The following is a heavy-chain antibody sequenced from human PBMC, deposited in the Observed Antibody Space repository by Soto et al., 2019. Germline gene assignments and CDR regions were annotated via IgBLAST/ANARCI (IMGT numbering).Heavy chain of an antibody. CDR3: ARGTVVVPAASTYYYYGMDV. J-gene: IGHJ6*02. D-gene: IGHD2-2*01. Sequence: GASVKVSCRASGYTFTSYGISWVRQAPGQGLEWMGWISAYNGNTNYAQKLQGRVTMTTDTSTSTAYMELRSLRSDDTAVYYCARGTVVVPAASTYYYYGMDVWGQGTTLTVSS. V-gene: IGHV1-18*01. CDR1: GYTFTSYG. CDR2: ISAYNGNT.